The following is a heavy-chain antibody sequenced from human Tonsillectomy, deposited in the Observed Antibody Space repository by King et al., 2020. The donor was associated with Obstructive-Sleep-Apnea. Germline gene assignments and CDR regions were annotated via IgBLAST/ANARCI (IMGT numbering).Heavy chain of an antibody. CDR2: IDWDDDK. CDR3: ARSTIVGGTTSPVDY. CDR1: GFSLSTSGMC. Sequence: TLKESGPALVKPTQTLTLTCTFSGFSLSTSGMCMSWIRQPPGKALEWLALIDWDDDKFYSTSLKTRLTISKDSSKNQVVLTMTNLDPVDTATFYCARSTIVGGTTSPVDYWGQGTLAT. J-gene: IGHJ4*02. V-gene: IGHV2-70*01. D-gene: IGHD1-26*01.